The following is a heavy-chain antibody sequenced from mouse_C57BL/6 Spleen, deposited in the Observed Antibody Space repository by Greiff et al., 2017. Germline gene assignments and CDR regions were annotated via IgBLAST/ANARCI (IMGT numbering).Heavy chain of an antibody. CDR3: ARGVPNWYFDV. V-gene: IGHV1-61*01. J-gene: IGHJ1*03. Sequence: VQLQQSGAELVRPGSSVKLSCKASGYTFTSYWMDWVKQRPGQGLEWIGNIYPSDSETHYNQKFKDKATLTVDKSSSTAYMQLSSLTSEDSAVYYCARGVPNWYFDVWGTGTTVTVSS. CDR1: GYTFTSYW. CDR2: IYPSDSET.